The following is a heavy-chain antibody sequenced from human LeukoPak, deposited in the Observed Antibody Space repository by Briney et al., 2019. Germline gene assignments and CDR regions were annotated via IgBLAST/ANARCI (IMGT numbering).Heavy chain of an antibody. CDR1: GYTFTGYQ. Sequence: GASVKVSCKASGYTFTGYQIHYVRQAPGQGLEWMGWITPNSGDTIYAQKFQGRVTMTRDTSINTAYMEVSGLTSDDTAIYFCARTFYDSGSFYSYWGQGTLVTVSS. CDR2: ITPNSGDT. CDR3: ARTFYDSGSFYSY. D-gene: IGHD3-10*01. V-gene: IGHV1-2*02. J-gene: IGHJ4*02.